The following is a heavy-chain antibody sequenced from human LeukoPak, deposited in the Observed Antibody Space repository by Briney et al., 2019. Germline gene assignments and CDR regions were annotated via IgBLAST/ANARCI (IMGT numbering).Heavy chain of an antibody. D-gene: IGHD6-13*01. CDR2: INHSGST. CDR3: ARGLGQQLVR. J-gene: IGHJ4*02. V-gene: IGHV4-34*01. CDR1: GGSISSYY. Sequence: PSETLSLTCTVSGGSISSYYWSWIRQPPGKGLELIGEINHSGSTNYNPSPKSRVTISVDTSKNQFSLKLSSVTAADTAVYYCARGLGQQLVRWGQGTLVTVSS.